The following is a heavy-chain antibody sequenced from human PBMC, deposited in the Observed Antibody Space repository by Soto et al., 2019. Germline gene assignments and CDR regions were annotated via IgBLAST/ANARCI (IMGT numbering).Heavy chain of an antibody. D-gene: IGHD6-13*01. CDR1: GYTFTSYA. J-gene: IGHJ5*02. CDR2: INAGNGNT. V-gene: IGHV1-3*01. Sequence: ASVKVSCKASGYTFTSYAMHWVRQAPGQRLEWMGWINAGNGNTKYSQKFQGRVTITRDTSASTAYMELSSLRSEDTAVYYCARDAGIAAAGPPPTLYNWFDPWGQGTLVTVSS. CDR3: ARDAGIAAAGPPPTLYNWFDP.